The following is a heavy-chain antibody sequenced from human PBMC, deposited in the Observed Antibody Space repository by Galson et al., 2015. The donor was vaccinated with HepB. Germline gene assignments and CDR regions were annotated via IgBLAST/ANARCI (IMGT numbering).Heavy chain of an antibody. D-gene: IGHD2-8*01. CDR2: IFPGDSDT. CDR1: GYSFTSYW. CDR3: ARRNDYGDY. Sequence: QSGAEVKKPGESLKISCKASGYSFTSYWIAWVRQMPGKGLECMGIIFPGDSDTRYNPSFQGQVTISADKSISAAYLQWSSLKASDTAIYYCARRNDYGDYWGQVTLVTVSS. V-gene: IGHV5-51*03. J-gene: IGHJ4*02.